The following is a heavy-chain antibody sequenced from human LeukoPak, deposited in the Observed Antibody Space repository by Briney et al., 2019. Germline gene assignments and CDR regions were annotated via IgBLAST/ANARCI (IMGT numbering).Heavy chain of an antibody. CDR3: AKELIESYLYYYYYYMDV. D-gene: IGHD3-16*02. V-gene: IGHV3-30*18. J-gene: IGHJ6*03. CDR1: GFTLSNNG. CDR2: ISYDGSNK. Sequence: PGGSLRLSCAASGFTLSNNGMHWVRQAPGRGLEWVAVISYDGSNKYYADSVKGRFTISRDNSKNTLYLQMNSLRAEDTVVYYCAKELIESYLYYYYYYMDVWGKGTTVTVSS.